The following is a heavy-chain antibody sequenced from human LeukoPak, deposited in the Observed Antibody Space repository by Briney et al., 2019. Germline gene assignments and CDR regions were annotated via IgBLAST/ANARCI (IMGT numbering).Heavy chain of an antibody. CDR1: GFTFSSYA. CDR2: ISYDGSNK. Sequence: GGSLRLSCAASGFTFSSYAMHWVRQAPGKGLEWVAVISYDGSNKYYADSVKGRFTISRDNSKNTLHLQMNSLRAEDTAVYYCAREYSGSYWPDYWGQGTLVTVSS. V-gene: IGHV3-30-3*01. J-gene: IGHJ4*02. D-gene: IGHD1-26*01. CDR3: AREYSGSYWPDY.